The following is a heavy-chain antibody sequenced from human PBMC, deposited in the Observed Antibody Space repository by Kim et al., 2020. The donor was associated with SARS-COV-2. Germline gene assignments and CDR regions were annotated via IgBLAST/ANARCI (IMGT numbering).Heavy chain of an antibody. V-gene: IGHV3-30*18. Sequence: GGSLRLSCEVSGFKFSNFGTHWVRQAPGKGLEWMAVISYDGRNNFYAASVRGQFTISRDNSKNTLYMQMNSLSVEDTSVYYCVKDRYGRIMAHDHWGQGTLVIVSS. CDR1: GFKFSNFG. CDR3: VKDRYGRIMAHDH. CDR2: ISYDGRNN. J-gene: IGHJ4*01. D-gene: IGHD3-9*01.